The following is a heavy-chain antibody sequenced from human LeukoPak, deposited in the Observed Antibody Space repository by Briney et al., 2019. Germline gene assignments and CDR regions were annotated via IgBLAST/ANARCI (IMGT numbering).Heavy chain of an antibody. Sequence: GVSLQISCKASGYSFTTYWIAWVRPMPEKGLEWMGIIHPSDSDTSYSPSFQGQVTISADKSISTAYLQWSSLKASDTAMYYCARRGDSWSWFDPWGQGTLVTVSS. V-gene: IGHV5-51*01. CDR1: GYSFTTYW. CDR2: IHPSDSDT. CDR3: ARRGDSWSWFDP. D-gene: IGHD3-10*01. J-gene: IGHJ5*02.